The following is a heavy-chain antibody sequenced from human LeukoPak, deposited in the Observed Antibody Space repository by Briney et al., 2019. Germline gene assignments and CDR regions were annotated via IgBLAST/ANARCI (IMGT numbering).Heavy chain of an antibody. CDR1: GFTFSSYW. CDR3: ARGKNSASDAFDI. Sequence: PGRSLRLSCAASGFTFSSYWMHWVRQAPGKGLVWVSRINSDGSSTSYADSVKGRFTISRDNAKNTLYLQMNSLRAEDTAVYYCARGKNSASDAFDIWGQGTVVTVSS. V-gene: IGHV3-74*01. D-gene: IGHD2/OR15-2a*01. J-gene: IGHJ3*02. CDR2: INSDGSST.